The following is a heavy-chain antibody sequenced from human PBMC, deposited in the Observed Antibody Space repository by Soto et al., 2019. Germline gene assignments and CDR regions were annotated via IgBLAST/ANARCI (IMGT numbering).Heavy chain of an antibody. J-gene: IGHJ5*02. CDR3: AREYSDGWFGP. D-gene: IGHD2-21*01. Sequence: PGGSLRLSCAASGFTFSIYAMHWVRQAPGKGLEWVAVISYDGSNKYYADSVKGRFTISRDNSKNTVYLQMNSLRAEDSAVYYCAREYSDGWFGPWGQGTLVTVSS. CDR2: ISYDGSNK. V-gene: IGHV3-30-3*01. CDR1: GFTFSIYA.